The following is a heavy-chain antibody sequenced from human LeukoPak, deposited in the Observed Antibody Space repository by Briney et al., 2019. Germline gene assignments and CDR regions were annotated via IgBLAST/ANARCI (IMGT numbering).Heavy chain of an antibody. Sequence: SETLSLTCTVSGGSISSGSYYWSWIRQPAGKGLEWIGRIYTSGSTNYNPSLKSRVTISVDTSKNQFSLKLSSVTAADTAVYYCAAGRYDAFDIWGQGTMVTVSS. CDR2: IYTSGST. CDR3: AAGRYDAFDI. CDR1: GGSISSGSYY. J-gene: IGHJ3*02. V-gene: IGHV4-61*02. D-gene: IGHD1-14*01.